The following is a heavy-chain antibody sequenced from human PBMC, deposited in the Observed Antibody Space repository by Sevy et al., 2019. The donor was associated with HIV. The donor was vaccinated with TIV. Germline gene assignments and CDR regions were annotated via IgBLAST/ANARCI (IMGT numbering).Heavy chain of an antibody. Sequence: GGSLRLSCAASGFTFSSYAMCWVRQAPGRGLEWVSAISGSGGSTYYADSVKGRFTISRDNSKSTLYLQMNSLRAEDRAVYYCAKEAGPAGITRIVVVIEGAFDYWGQRTLVTVSS. D-gene: IGHD3-22*01. CDR1: GFTFSSYA. CDR2: ISGSGGST. CDR3: AKEAGPAGITRIVVVIEGAFDY. V-gene: IGHV3-23*01. J-gene: IGHJ4*02.